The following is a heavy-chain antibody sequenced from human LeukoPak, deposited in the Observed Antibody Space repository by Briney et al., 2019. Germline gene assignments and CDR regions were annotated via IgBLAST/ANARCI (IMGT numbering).Heavy chain of an antibody. CDR2: IIPILGIA. CDR1: GGTFSSYA. J-gene: IGHJ4*02. V-gene: IGHV1-69*04. Sequence: GASVKVSCKASGGTFSSYAISWVRQAPGQGLEWMGRIIPILGIANYAQKFQGRVTITADESTSTAYMELSSLRSEDTAVYYCAREYSGWSSFDYWGQGTLVTVSS. CDR3: AREYSGWSSFDY. D-gene: IGHD5-12*01.